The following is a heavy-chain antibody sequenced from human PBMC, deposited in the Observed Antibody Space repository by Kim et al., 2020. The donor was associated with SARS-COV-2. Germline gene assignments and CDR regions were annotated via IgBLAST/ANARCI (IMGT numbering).Heavy chain of an antibody. Sequence: VKGRVTISRDNSKNTLYLQMNSLRAEDTAVYYCAKAELRYFDWLPKYFDYWGQGTLVTVSS. V-gene: IGHV3-23*01. CDR3: AKAELRYFDWLPKYFDY. J-gene: IGHJ4*02. D-gene: IGHD3-9*01.